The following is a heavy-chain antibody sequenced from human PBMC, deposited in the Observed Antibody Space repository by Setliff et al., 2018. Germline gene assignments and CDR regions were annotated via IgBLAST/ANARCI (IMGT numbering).Heavy chain of an antibody. D-gene: IGHD2-2*01. CDR1: GTSFSNYY. Sequence: SETLSLTCTVDGTSFSNYYWGWVRQPPGKGLEWIGEINHSGITNYSPSLKSRLSISADTSKNQFSLKLTSVTAADTAVYYCARTHCTTTSCFYFHYWGQGTVVTVSS. J-gene: IGHJ4*02. CDR3: ARTHCTTTSCFYFHY. CDR2: INHSGIT. V-gene: IGHV4-34*09.